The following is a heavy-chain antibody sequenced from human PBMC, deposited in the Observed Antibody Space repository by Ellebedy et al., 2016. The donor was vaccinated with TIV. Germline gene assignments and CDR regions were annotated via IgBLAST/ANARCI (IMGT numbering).Heavy chain of an antibody. CDR3: ATVREKIWYSSSSKYYFDY. V-gene: IGHV3-21*01. CDR2: ISSSSSYI. D-gene: IGHD6-6*01. J-gene: IGHJ4*02. Sequence: GESLKISCAASGFTFSSYSMNWVRQAPGKGLEWVSSISSSSSYIYYADSVKGRFTISRDNAKNSLYLQMNSLRAEDTAVYNCATVREKIWYSSSSKYYFDYWGQGTLVTVSS. CDR1: GFTFSSYS.